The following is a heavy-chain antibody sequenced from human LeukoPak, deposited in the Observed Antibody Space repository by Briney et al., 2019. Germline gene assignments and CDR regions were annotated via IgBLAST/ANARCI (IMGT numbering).Heavy chain of an antibody. J-gene: IGHJ6*03. D-gene: IGHD3-10*01. V-gene: IGHV4-59*01. Sequence: PSETLSLTCTVSGGSISTYFWSWIRQPPGKGLEWIGYTYHSGYTNYSPSLKSRVTISVDTSNNQFSLKLSSVTAADTAVYYCAGADPSGSGSWAYYYYYYMDVWGKGSTVTVSS. CDR1: GGSISTYF. CDR3: AGADPSGSGSWAYYYYYYMDV. CDR2: TYHSGYT.